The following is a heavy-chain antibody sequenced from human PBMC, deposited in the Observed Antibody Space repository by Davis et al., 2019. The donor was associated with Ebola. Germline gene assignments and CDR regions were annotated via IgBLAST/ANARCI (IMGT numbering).Heavy chain of an antibody. CDR3: AKDTNADSTGGDY. D-gene: IGHD4-17*01. CDR2: IGGNGGRT. V-gene: IGHV3-23*01. Sequence: GESLKISCAASAFTFSSDWIHWVRQAPGEGLEWVSGIGGNGGRTYYADSVKGRFTISRDNSKNTVYLQMNSLRAEDTAVYYCAKDTNADSTGGDYWGQGTLVTVSS. CDR1: AFTFSSDW. J-gene: IGHJ4*02.